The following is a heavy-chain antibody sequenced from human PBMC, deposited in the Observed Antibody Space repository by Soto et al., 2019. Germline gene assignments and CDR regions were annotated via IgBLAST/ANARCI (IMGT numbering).Heavy chain of an antibody. CDR2: IYHSGTT. D-gene: IGHD3-16*01. CDR3: ARDKANVGGYNQFDP. J-gene: IGHJ5*02. Sequence: PSETLSLTCAVSGASIRGSKWWSWVRQPPGKGLEWIGDIYHSGTTNYNPSLKSRVTMSVDKSKNQFSLNLTSVTAADTVVYYCARDKANVGGYNQFDPWGPGTLVTVSS. CDR1: GASIRGSKW. V-gene: IGHV4-4*02.